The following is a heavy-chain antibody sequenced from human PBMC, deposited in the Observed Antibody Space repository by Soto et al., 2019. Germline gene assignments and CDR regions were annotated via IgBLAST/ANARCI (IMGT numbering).Heavy chain of an antibody. V-gene: IGHV1-69*01. J-gene: IGHJ6*02. CDR3: ARDDVLRFLEWSTYGMDV. D-gene: IGHD3-3*01. CDR1: GGTFSSYA. Sequence: QVQLVQSGAEVKKPGSSVKVSCKASGGTFSSYAISWVRQAPGQGLEWMGGIIPIFGTANYAQKFQGRVTITGEESTRTAYMELSSLRSEDTAVYYCARDDVLRFLEWSTYGMDVWGQGTTVTVSS. CDR2: IIPIFGTA.